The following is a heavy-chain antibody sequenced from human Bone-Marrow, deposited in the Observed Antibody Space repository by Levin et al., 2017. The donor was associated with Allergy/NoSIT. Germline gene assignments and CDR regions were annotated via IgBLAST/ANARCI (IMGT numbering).Heavy chain of an antibody. D-gene: IGHD1-26*01. J-gene: IGHJ5*02. CDR1: GGTFSSYA. V-gene: IGHV1-69*13. CDR3: ARDAKWELNSGWFDP. CDR2: IIPIFGTA. Sequence: ASVKVSCKASGGTFSSYAISWVRQAPGQGLEWMGGIIPIFGTANYAQKFQGRVTITADESTSTAYMELSSLRSEDTAVYYCARDAKWELNSGWFDPWGQGTLVTVSS.